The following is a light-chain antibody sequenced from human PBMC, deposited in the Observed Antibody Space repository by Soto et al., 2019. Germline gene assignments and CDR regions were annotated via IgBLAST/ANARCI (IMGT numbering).Light chain of an antibody. Sequence: QAASVSGSPGQSITISCTGTSSDVGGYNYVSWYQQHPGKAPKLMIYDVTNRPSGVSNRFSGSKSGNTASLTISGLQAEDEADYYCSSYTISSTLHVVFGGGTKLTVL. J-gene: IGLJ2*01. CDR2: DVT. CDR3: SSYTISSTLHVV. V-gene: IGLV2-14*01. CDR1: SSDVGGYNY.